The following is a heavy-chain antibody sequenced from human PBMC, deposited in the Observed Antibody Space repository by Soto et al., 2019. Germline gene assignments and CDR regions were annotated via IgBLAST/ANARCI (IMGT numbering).Heavy chain of an antibody. Sequence: WETLSLTCAVSGYSISSGYYWGWIRQPPGKGLEWIGSIYHSGSTYYNPSLKSRVTISVDTSKNQFSLKLSSVTAADTAVYYCASRIAARPFFDYWGQGTLVTVSS. J-gene: IGHJ4*02. V-gene: IGHV4-38-2*01. D-gene: IGHD6-6*01. CDR2: IYHSGST. CDR1: GYSISSGYY. CDR3: ASRIAARPFFDY.